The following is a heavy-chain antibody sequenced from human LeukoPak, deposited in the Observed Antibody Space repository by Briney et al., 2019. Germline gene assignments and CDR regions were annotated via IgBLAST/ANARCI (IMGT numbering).Heavy chain of an antibody. V-gene: IGHV3-74*01. D-gene: IGHD4-17*01. CDR2: INNDGSSA. CDR3: ARGGDGVVEY. Sequence: RGSLRLSCDASGFTPSNWWIHWVRQAPGKGLVWVSYINNDGSSATYADSVRGRFTISRDNAKNTVYLQMNSLRAEDSAVYYCARGGDGVVEYWGWGTVVTVSS. J-gene: IGHJ4*02. CDR1: GFTPSNWW.